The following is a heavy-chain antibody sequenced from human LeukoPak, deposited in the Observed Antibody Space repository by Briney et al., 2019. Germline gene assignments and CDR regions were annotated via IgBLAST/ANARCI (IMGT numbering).Heavy chain of an antibody. CDR2: ISNSSSYI. V-gene: IGHV3-21*01. D-gene: IGHD2-2*01. J-gene: IGHJ4*02. CDR3: ARVHGGCSSTSCYVDY. CDR1: GYTFNSYS. Sequence: GVPLSLLCAPSGYTFNSYSMVGLRQATGKALEWVSSISNSSSYIYYADSVKGRFTISRDNAKNSLYLQMNSLRAEDTAVYYCARVHGGCSSTSCYVDYWGRGTLVTVSS.